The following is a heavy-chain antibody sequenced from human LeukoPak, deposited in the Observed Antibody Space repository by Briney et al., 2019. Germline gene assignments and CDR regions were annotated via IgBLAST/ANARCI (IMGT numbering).Heavy chain of an antibody. D-gene: IGHD3-16*01. CDR1: GFTFSSYA. V-gene: IGHV3-23*01. CDR3: AKYRGCGDSYAS. CDR2: IGDSGGNT. Sequence: GGSLRLSCAASGFTFSSYAMSWVRQAPGKGLEWVSSIGDSGGNTYYADSVKGRFTISRDTSKNTLYLQMNSLRAEDTAVYYCAKYRGCGDSYASWGQGTLVTVS. J-gene: IGHJ5*02.